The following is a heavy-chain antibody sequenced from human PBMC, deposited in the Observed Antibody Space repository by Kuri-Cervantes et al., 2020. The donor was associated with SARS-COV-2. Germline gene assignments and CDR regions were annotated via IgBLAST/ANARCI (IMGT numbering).Heavy chain of an antibody. CDR1: GFTFDDYA. Sequence: GGSLRLSCAASGFTFDDYAMHWVRQAPGKGLEWVSGISWNSGSIGYADSVKGRFTISRDNAKNSLYLQMNSLRVEDTALYYCARAYGDYVFREGLDSWGQGTLVTVSS. V-gene: IGHV3-9*01. CDR2: ISWNSGSI. CDR3: ARAYGDYVFREGLDS. J-gene: IGHJ4*02. D-gene: IGHD4-17*01.